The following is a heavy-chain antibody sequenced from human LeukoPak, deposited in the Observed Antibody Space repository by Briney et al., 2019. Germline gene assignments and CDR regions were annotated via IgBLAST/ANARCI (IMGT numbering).Heavy chain of an antibody. J-gene: IGHJ3*02. Sequence: GGSLRLSCAASGFTFSSYGMHWVRQAPGKGLEWVAVISYDGSNKYYADSVRGRFTISRDNSKNTLYLQMNSLRVEDTALYYCASPGDIITIFGYPSAFDIWGRGTMVTVSS. V-gene: IGHV3-30*03. CDR3: ASPGDIITIFGYPSAFDI. CDR1: GFTFSSYG. CDR2: ISYDGSNK. D-gene: IGHD3-3*01.